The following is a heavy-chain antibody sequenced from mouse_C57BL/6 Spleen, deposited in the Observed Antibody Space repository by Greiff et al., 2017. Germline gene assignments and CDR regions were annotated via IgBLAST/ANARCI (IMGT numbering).Heavy chain of an antibody. CDR3: ARGGWDDAMDY. CDR2: ILPGSGST. Sequence: QVQLKQSGAELMKPGASVKLSCKATGYTFTGYWIEWVKQRPGHGLEWIGEILPGSGSTNYNEKFKGKATFTADTSSNTAYMQLSSLTAEDSASYYCARGGWDDAMDYWGQGTSVTVSS. V-gene: IGHV1-9*01. CDR1: GYTFTGYW. J-gene: IGHJ4*01. D-gene: IGHD4-1*01.